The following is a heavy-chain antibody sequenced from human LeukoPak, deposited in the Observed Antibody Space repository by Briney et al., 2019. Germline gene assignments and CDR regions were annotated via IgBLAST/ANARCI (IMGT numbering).Heavy chain of an antibody. J-gene: IGHJ4*02. CDR3: AKDAIVGASPPFDY. CDR2: IHRSGSP. CDR1: LDSTTSNF. D-gene: IGHD1-26*01. V-gene: IGHV4-4*02. Sequence: SETLSLTCTVSLDSTTSNFWSWVRQPPGKGLEWIGEIHRSGSPNYNPSLQSRVTISIDRSRNQIALELSSVTAADTAVYYCAKDAIVGASPPFDYWGQGTLVTVSS.